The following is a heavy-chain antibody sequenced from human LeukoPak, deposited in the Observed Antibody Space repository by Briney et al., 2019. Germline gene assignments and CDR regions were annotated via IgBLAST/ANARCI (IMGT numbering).Heavy chain of an antibody. CDR3: AREIYYYGSGSYYNALDY. Sequence: SETLPLTCTVSGGSISSYYWSWIRQPAGKGLEWTGRIYTSGSTNYNPSLKSRVTMSVDTSKNQFSLKLSSVTAADTAVYYCAREIYYYGSGSYYNALDYWGQGTLVTVSS. V-gene: IGHV4-4*07. CDR2: IYTSGST. J-gene: IGHJ4*02. D-gene: IGHD3-10*01. CDR1: GGSISSYY.